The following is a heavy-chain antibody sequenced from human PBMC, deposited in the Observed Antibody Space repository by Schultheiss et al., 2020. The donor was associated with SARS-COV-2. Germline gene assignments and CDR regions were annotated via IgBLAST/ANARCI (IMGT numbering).Heavy chain of an antibody. Sequence: SVKVSCKASGYTFTSYAMHWVRQAPGQGLEWMGGIIPIFGTANYAQKLQGRVTMTTDTSTSTAYMELRSLRSDDTAVYYCARSGHYGMDVWGQGTTVTVSS. V-gene: IGHV1-69*05. D-gene: IGHD1-14*01. CDR1: GYTFTSYA. CDR2: IIPIFGTA. CDR3: ARSGHYGMDV. J-gene: IGHJ6*02.